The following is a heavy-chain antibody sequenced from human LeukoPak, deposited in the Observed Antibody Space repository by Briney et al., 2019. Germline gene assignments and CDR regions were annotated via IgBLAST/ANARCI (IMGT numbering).Heavy chain of an antibody. Sequence: GASVKVSCKASGGTFSSYAISWVRQAPGQGLEWMGAIIPMFGTTNYAQKFEGRVTITTDESTSTAYMALSSLRSEDTAVYYCARFHYYDSSGYYDPYFDYWGQGTLVTVSS. CDR2: IIPMFGTT. CDR3: ARFHYYDSSGYYDPYFDY. J-gene: IGHJ4*02. V-gene: IGHV1-69*05. D-gene: IGHD3-22*01. CDR1: GGTFSSYA.